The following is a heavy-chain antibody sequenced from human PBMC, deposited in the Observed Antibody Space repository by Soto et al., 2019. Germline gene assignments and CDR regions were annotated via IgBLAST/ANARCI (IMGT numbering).Heavy chain of an antibody. J-gene: IGHJ4*02. Sequence: QVQLVQSGAEEKKPGASVKVSCKASGYTFTGYAMHWVRQAPGQRLELMGWINAGNGNTKHSQKLQGRVTITRDTSASTAYMELSSLRSEDTAVYSCARAVAVAAEFDYWGQGTLVTVSS. D-gene: IGHD6-19*01. CDR2: INAGNGNT. V-gene: IGHV1-3*05. CDR3: ARAVAVAAEFDY. CDR1: GYTFTGYA.